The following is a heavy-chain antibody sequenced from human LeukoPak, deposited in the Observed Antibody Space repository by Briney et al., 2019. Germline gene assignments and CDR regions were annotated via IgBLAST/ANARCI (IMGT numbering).Heavy chain of an antibody. J-gene: IGHJ4*02. CDR1: GYSFTSYW. Sequence: GESLKISCRGSGYSFTSYWIGWVRHMPGKGLEWMGIIYPGDSDTRYSPSFQGQVTISADKSISTAYLQWSSLKASDTAMYYCARPGRTIFGVVTHFDYWGQGTLVTVSS. CDR2: IYPGDSDT. CDR3: ARPGRTIFGVVTHFDY. D-gene: IGHD3-3*01. V-gene: IGHV5-51*01.